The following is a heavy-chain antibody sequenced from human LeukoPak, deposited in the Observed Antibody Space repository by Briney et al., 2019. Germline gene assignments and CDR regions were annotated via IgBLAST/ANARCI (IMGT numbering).Heavy chain of an antibody. CDR1: GFTFNSYS. D-gene: IGHD6-19*01. V-gene: IGHV3-21*04. CDR2: IIGSGSEM. Sequence: PGGSLRLSCGVSGFTFNSYSMNWVRQAPGKGREWVASIIGSGSEMFYADSLKGRFTISRDNSENSLYLQMNSLSAEDTAVYYCAKYSVAGSGRYMDVWGKGTTVTVSS. J-gene: IGHJ6*03. CDR3: AKYSVAGSGRYMDV.